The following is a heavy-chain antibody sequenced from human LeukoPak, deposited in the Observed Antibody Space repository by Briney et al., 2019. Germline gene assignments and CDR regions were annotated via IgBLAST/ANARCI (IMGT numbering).Heavy chain of an antibody. CDR2: INHSGSA. J-gene: IGHJ6*02. V-gene: IGHV4-34*01. Sequence: RSSETLSLTCAVYGGSFSGYYWSWIRQPPGKGLEWIGEINHSGSANYNPSLKSRVTISVDTSKNQFSLKLSSVTAADTAVYYCARDRGCSSSSCSFNGMDVWGQGTTVTVSS. D-gene: IGHD2-2*01. CDR1: GGSFSGYY. CDR3: ARDRGCSSSSCSFNGMDV.